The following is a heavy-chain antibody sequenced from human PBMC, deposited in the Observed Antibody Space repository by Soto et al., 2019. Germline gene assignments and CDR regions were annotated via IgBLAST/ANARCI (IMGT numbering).Heavy chain of an antibody. CDR1: GFTFNNFA. V-gene: IGHV3-23*04. CDR3: AKDRDVVVVIAAAATGAFDV. J-gene: IGHJ3*01. Sequence: EVQLVESGGGLVQPGGSLRLSCAASGFTFNNFALTWVRQAPGKGLEWVSTISGAGANTYYADSVKGRFTISRDNSKNTLYLQMFSLRAEDTAVYFCAKDRDVVVVIAAAATGAFDVWGQVTMVTVSS. D-gene: IGHD2-15*01. CDR2: ISGAGANT.